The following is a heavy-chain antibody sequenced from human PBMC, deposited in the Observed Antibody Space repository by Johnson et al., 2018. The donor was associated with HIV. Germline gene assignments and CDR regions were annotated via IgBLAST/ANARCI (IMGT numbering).Heavy chain of an antibody. V-gene: IGHV3-7*01. Sequence: VQLVESGGGLVQPGGSLRLSCAASGFTFSSYWMSWVRQAPGKGLEWVANIKQDGSEKYYVDSVKGRFTISRDNAKNSLYLQMNSLRAEDTAVYYGARDRDTSMAYFAVDIWGQGTLVTVSS. CDR1: GFTFSSYW. CDR3: ARDRDTSMAYFAVDI. J-gene: IGHJ3*02. CDR2: IKQDGSEK. D-gene: IGHD5-18*01.